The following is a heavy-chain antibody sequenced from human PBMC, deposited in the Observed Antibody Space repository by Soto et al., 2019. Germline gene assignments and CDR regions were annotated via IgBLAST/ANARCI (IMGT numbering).Heavy chain of an antibody. V-gene: IGHV3-23*01. D-gene: IGHD5-12*01. Sequence: GGSLRLSCAASGFTFSTHAMSWVRQAPGKGLEWVSGISGSGGTTYYADSVKGRFTISRDNSKNTLFLQMNSLRADDTAVFYCAKGTGSGNDYSMFYFDYWGQGTPVTVSS. J-gene: IGHJ4*02. CDR1: GFTFSTHA. CDR2: ISGSGGTT. CDR3: AKGTGSGNDYSMFYFDY.